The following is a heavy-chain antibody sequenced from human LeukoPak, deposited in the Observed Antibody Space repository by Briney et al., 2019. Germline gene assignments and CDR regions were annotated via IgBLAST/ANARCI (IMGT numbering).Heavy chain of an antibody. Sequence: SETLSLTCTVSGASISSYYWSWVRQPAGKGLEWMGYIYYSGSTNYNPSLKSRVTISVDTSENQFSLKLSSVTAAGSAEYYCSRGRPDDILTCHDCYFDYWGQGTLVTVSS. CDR2: IYYSGST. CDR3: SRGRPDDILTCHDCYFDY. V-gene: IGHV4-59*01. J-gene: IGHJ4*02. D-gene: IGHD3-9*01. CDR1: GASISSYY.